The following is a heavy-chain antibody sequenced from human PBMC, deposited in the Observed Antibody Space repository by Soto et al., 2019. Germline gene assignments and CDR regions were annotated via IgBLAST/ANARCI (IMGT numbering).Heavy chain of an antibody. J-gene: IGHJ4*02. CDR1: GFTFTSYW. V-gene: IGHV3-74*03. Sequence: GGSVRLSCAASGFTFTSYWMHWVRQAPGKGPVWVSRINKDGTTTAYADSVKGRFTISRDNAKNMLYLQMNSLRVEDTAVYYCARDQPGYSYGYGLGYWGQGTLVTISS. CDR2: INKDGTTT. CDR3: ARDQPGYSYGYGLGY. D-gene: IGHD5-18*01.